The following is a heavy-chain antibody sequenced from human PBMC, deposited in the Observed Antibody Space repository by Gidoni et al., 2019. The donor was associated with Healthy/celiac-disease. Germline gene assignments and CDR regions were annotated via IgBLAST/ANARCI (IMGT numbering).Heavy chain of an antibody. CDR2: ISYDGSNK. CDR1: GFTFSRSA. Sequence: QVQLVESGGGVVQPGRSLRLSCAASGFTFSRSAMHWVSQAPGKGLEWVAVISYDGSNKYDADSVKGRVTISRDNSKNTLYLQMNSLRAEDRAVYYCARKGVYYYDSSGYSQLRYYYYGMDVWGQGTTVTVSS. CDR3: ARKGVYYYDSSGYSQLRYYYYGMDV. D-gene: IGHD3-22*01. J-gene: IGHJ6*02. V-gene: IGHV3-30*04.